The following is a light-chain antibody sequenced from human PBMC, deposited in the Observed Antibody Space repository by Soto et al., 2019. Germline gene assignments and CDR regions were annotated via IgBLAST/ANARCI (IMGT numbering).Light chain of an antibody. CDR1: QSLSYY. Sequence: EIVLTQSPATLSLSPGESATLSCRASQSLSYYLAWYQQKPGQAPRLLIYDASHRATGIPVRFSGSGSGTEFTLTISSLQSEDFAVYYCQQYNNWPRTFGQGTKVDI. CDR3: QQYNNWPRT. V-gene: IGKV3-11*01. CDR2: DAS. J-gene: IGKJ1*01.